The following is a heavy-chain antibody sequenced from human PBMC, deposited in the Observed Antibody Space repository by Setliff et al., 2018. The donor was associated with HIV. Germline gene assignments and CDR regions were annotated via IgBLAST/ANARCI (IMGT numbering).Heavy chain of an antibody. D-gene: IGHD3-22*01. CDR2: IYSDGST. CDR3: ARVRLYNSALDY. CDR1: GFTVSSYY. J-gene: IGHJ4*02. Sequence: GESLKISCAASGFTVSSYYMAWVRQAPGKGLEWVSTIYSDGSTYHADSVKGRFTLSRDTSKNTLSLQMNTLRPEDTSVYFCARVRLYNSALDYWGQGTLVTVSS. V-gene: IGHV3-66*02.